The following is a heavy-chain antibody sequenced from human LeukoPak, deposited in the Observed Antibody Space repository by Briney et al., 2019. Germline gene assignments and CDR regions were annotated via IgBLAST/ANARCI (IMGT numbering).Heavy chain of an antibody. J-gene: IGHJ3*02. CDR1: GFTFSSYA. V-gene: IGHV3-30-3*01. CDR3: ARGATIAFDI. D-gene: IGHD5-12*01. Sequence: GGSLRLSCAASGFTFSSYAMHWVRQAPGKGLEWVAVISYDGSNKYYADSVKGRFTISRDNSKNTLYLQMNGLRAEDTAVYYCARGATIAFDIWGQGTMVTVSS. CDR2: ISYDGSNK.